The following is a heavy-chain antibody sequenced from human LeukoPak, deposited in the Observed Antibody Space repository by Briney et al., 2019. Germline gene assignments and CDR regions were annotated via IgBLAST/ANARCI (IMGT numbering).Heavy chain of an antibody. V-gene: IGHV3-23*01. CDR2: ISGRDGAA. Sequence: ETLSLTCTVSGGSISSNSYYWGWIRQPPGKGLEWVSDISGRDGAAFYADSVKGRFIISRDNSKDTLYLQMNSLTADDTAVYYCAKKTGGVRGRSYFDPWGQGALVTVSS. CDR1: GGSISSNSYY. J-gene: IGHJ5*02. D-gene: IGHD3-10*01. CDR3: AKKTGGVRGRSYFDP.